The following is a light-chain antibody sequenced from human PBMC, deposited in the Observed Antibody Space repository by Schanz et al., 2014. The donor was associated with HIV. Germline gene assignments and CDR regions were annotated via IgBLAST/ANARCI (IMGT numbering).Light chain of an antibody. CDR1: QSVSSD. CDR2: GAS. J-gene: IGKJ4*01. CDR3: QQYGSSST. Sequence: EIVLTQSPGTLSLSPGERATLSCRARQSVSSDLAWYQQKPGQAPRLLISGASSRATGIPDRFSGSGSGTDFTLSVSRLEPEDFAVYYCQQYGSSSTFGGGTKVEIK. V-gene: IGKV3-20*01.